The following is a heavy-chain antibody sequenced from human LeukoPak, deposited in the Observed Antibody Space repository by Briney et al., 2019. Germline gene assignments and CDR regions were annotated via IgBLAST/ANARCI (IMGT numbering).Heavy chain of an antibody. J-gene: IGHJ6*03. CDR2: IHKSAIT. Sequence: GGSLRLSCAASGFTVSSNYMTWVRQAPGKGLEWVSVIHKSAITYYADTVKGRFTISRDNSKNTLYLQMNSLRAEDTAVYYCARSLRVRGVPDYMDVWGKGTTVIISS. D-gene: IGHD3-10*01. CDR3: ARSLRVRGVPDYMDV. V-gene: IGHV3-53*01. CDR1: GFTVSSNY.